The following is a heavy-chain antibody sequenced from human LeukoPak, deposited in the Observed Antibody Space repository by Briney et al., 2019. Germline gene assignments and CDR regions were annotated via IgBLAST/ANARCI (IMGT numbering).Heavy chain of an antibody. V-gene: IGHV4-34*01. Sequence: SETLSLTFAVYGGSFSGYYWSWIRQPPGKGLEWIGEINHSGSTNYNPSLKSRVTISVDTSKNQFSLKLSSVTAADTAVYYCARGLGYYGSGSYYNDWFDPWGQGTLVTVSS. CDR1: GGSFSGYY. J-gene: IGHJ5*02. CDR2: INHSGST. D-gene: IGHD3-10*01. CDR3: ARGLGYYGSGSYYNDWFDP.